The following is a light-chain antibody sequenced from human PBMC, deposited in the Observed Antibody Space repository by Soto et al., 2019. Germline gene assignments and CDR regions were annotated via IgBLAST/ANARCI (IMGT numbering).Light chain of an antibody. CDR3: QQYNNWPPIT. J-gene: IGKJ5*01. V-gene: IGKV3-11*01. CDR1: QFIDRY. CDR2: DAS. Sequence: IVLTQSPATRSLSPLGIANGCCMASQFIDRYLAWYRQIPGQAPRLLIYDASNRATGIPDRFSGGGSGTDFTLTISSLEPEDFAVYYCQQYNNWPPITFGQGTRLEIK.